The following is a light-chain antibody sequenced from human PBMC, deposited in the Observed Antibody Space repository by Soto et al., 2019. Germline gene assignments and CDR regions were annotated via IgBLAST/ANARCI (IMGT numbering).Light chain of an antibody. V-gene: IGKV1-39*01. CDR3: QHSYSNFPIT. Sequence: GDRVTISCRASQSISGXLNXXQXXPXXXXXLXXXDASSLQSGVPSRFSGRGSGAEYTLTISSLQPEDFATYFCQHSYSNFPITFGQGKRLEI. J-gene: IGKJ5*01. CDR1: QSISGX. CDR2: DAS.